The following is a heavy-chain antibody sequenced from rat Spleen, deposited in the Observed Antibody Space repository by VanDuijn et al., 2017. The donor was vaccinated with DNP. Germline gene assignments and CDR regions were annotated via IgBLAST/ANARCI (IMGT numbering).Heavy chain of an antibody. CDR3: TSGTDYFDY. CDR2: ITNTGDNT. J-gene: IGHJ2*01. V-gene: IGHV5-31*01. D-gene: IGHD5-1*01. CDR1: GFTFNNYW. Sequence: EVRLVESGGGLVQPGRSLKLSCVASGFTFNNYWMTWIRQAPGKGLEWVASITNTGDNTYYPDSVKGRFTISRDNAKSTLYLQMNSLRSEDTATYYCTSGTDYFDYWGQGVMVTVSS.